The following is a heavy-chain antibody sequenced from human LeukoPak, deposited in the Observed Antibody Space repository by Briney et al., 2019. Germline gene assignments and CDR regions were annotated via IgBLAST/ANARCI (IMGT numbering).Heavy chain of an antibody. Sequence: ASVKVSCKASGGTFSSYAISWVRQAPGQGLEWMGGIIPIFGTANYAQKFQGRVTITADESTSTAYMELSSLRSEDTAVYYCATHHIYDFWSGYHYYYYYMDVWAKGPRSPSP. CDR2: IIPIFGTA. J-gene: IGHJ6*03. V-gene: IGHV1-69*13. CDR3: ATHHIYDFWSGYHYYYYYMDV. D-gene: IGHD3-3*01. CDR1: GGTFSSYA.